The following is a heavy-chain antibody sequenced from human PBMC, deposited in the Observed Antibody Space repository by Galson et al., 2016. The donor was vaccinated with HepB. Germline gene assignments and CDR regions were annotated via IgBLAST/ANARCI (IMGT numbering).Heavy chain of an antibody. D-gene: IGHD4-17*01. CDR2: IRPENYAT. Sequence: SLRLSCAASGFTFSGPAMHWVRQASGKGLEWVGRIRPENYATAYAASVKGRFIVSRDDSKSTAYLHMDSLKPEDTTVYYCAGGVRDYAPQYWGQGTLVTVSS. V-gene: IGHV3-73*01. CDR3: AGGVRDYAPQY. J-gene: IGHJ4*02. CDR1: GFTFSGPA.